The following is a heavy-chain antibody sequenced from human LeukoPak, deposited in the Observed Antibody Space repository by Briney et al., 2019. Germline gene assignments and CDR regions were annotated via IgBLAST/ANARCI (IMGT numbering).Heavy chain of an antibody. V-gene: IGHV3-21*01. D-gene: IGHD6-13*01. J-gene: IGHJ4*02. Sequence: GGSLRLSCAASGFTFSNYNMNWVRQAPGKGLEWVSSISSSSSYIYYADSVKGRFTISRDNAKNSLYLQMHSLRAEDTAVYYCATSSSWPPGWDYWGQGTLVTVSS. CDR2: ISSSSSYI. CDR3: ATSSSWPPGWDY. CDR1: GFTFSNYN.